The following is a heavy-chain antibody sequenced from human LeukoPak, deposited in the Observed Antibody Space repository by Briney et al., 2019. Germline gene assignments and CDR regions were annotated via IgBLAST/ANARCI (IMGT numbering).Heavy chain of an antibody. CDR2: IKQDGSEE. CDR3: ARLLDCRSTSCYPGYYYMDV. Sequence: GGSLRLSCAASGFPFNNFWMTWVRQAPGKGLEWVASIKQDGSEEYYVDSVKGRFTISRDNAKNSLYLQMNSLRAEDTAVYYCARLLDCRSTSCYPGYYYMDVWGKGTTVTVSS. CDR1: GFPFNNFW. J-gene: IGHJ6*03. D-gene: IGHD2-2*01. V-gene: IGHV3-7*01.